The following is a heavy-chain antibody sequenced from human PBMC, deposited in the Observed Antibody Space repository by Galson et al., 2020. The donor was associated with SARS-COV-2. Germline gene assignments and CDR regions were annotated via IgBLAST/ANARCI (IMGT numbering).Heavy chain of an antibody. CDR2: VTPSGGRT. CDR1: GFRFSDYA. D-gene: IGHD1-1*01. V-gene: IGHV3-23*01. Sequence: GGSLRLSCVASGFRFSDYAMTWVRQTPGKGLEWDSCVTPSGGRTEYADSVKGRFTLSRDNSRDTLFLKMNSLRAEDTAVYYCAIEQQMFTIQGVFDSWGQGTLVTVSS. CDR3: AIEQQMFTIQGVFDS. J-gene: IGHJ4*02.